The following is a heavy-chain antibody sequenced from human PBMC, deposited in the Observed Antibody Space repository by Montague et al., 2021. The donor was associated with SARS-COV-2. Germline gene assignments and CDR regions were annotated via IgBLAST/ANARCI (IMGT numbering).Heavy chain of an antibody. CDR1: GFSLSTSGMC. J-gene: IGHJ4*02. V-gene: IGHV2-70*01. D-gene: IGHD3-9*01. CDR2: XXWDDDK. Sequence: PALVKPTQTLTLTCTFSGFSLSTSGMCVSWIRQPPGKALEWLALXXWDDDKYYSTSLKTRLTISKDTSKNQVVLTMTNMDPVDTATYHCARIRDYDILTGSYSGFDYWGQGTLVTVSS. CDR3: ARIRDYDILTGSYSGFDY.